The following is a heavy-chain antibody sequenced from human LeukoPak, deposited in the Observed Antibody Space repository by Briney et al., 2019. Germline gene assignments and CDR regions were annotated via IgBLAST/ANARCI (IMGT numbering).Heavy chain of an antibody. D-gene: IGHD3-9*01. CDR3: ARGGYDSLTGYRHSFDY. Sequence: PSETLSLTCTVSGGSISSYYWSWIRQPPGKGLEWIGRMYTSGSTNYNPSLKSRVTISVDTSKNQFSLKLSSVTAADTAVYYCARGGYDSLTGYRHSFDYWGQGTLVTVSS. V-gene: IGHV4-4*07. CDR1: GGSISSYY. J-gene: IGHJ4*02. CDR2: MYTSGST.